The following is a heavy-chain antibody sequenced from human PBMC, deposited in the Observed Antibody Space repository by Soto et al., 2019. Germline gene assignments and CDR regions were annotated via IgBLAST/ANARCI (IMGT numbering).Heavy chain of an antibody. CDR1: GYSFAAYW. V-gene: IGHV5-51*01. D-gene: IGHD3-22*01. CDR2: IYPGDSDT. Sequence: GESLKISCKGSGYSFAAYWIGWVRQMPGKGLEWMGIIYPGDSDTRYRQSFQGQVSISADKSISTAYLQWSSLKASDTAMYYCARRGVTDFYDGSSPTPSDAFDMWGQGTMVTVSS. CDR3: ARRGVTDFYDGSSPTPSDAFDM. J-gene: IGHJ3*02.